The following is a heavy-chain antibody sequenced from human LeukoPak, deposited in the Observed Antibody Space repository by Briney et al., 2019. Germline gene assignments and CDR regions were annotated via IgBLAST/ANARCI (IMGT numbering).Heavy chain of an antibody. J-gene: IGHJ4*02. Sequence: PGGSLRLSCAASGFTVSSNYMSWVRQAPGKGLEWVSVIYSGGSTYYADSVKGRFTISRDNSKNTLYLQMNSLRAEDTAVYYCARELGPDYYDSSGPLYWGQGTLVTVSS. CDR3: ARELGPDYYDSSGPLY. D-gene: IGHD3-22*01. V-gene: IGHV3-66*01. CDR2: IYSGGST. CDR1: GFTVSSNY.